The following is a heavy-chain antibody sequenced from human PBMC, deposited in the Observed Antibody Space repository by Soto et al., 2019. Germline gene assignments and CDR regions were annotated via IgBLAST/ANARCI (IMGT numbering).Heavy chain of an antibody. Sequence: GGSLRLSCAASGFTFSSYAMHWVRQAPGKGLEWVAVISYDGSNKYYADSVKGRFTISRDNSKNTLYLQMNSLRAEDTAVYYCARDHLYPREYSGSYQFDYWGQGTLVTVSS. CDR2: ISYDGSNK. CDR3: ARDHLYPREYSGSYQFDY. D-gene: IGHD1-26*01. J-gene: IGHJ4*02. CDR1: GFTFSSYA. V-gene: IGHV3-30-3*01.